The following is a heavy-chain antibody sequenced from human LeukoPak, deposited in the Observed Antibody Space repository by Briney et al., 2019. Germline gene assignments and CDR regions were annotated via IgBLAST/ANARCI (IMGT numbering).Heavy chain of an antibody. CDR1: GGSISSYY. CDR3: ARAGSGISNAFDI. Sequence: SETLSLTCTVSGGSISSYYWSWIRQPPGKGLEWIGYLYYSGSTNSNPSLKSRVTMSVDTSKNQFSLKLRSVTAADTAVYYCARAGSGISNAFDIWGQGTMVTVSS. CDR2: LYYSGST. J-gene: IGHJ3*02. V-gene: IGHV4-59*01. D-gene: IGHD3-10*01.